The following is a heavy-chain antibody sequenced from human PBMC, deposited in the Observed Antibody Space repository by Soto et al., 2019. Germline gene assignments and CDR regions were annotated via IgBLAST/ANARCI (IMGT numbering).Heavy chain of an antibody. CDR3: ARGGGTTVTTPAEAYGY. CDR2: IYYSGST. CDR1: GGSISSGGYY. J-gene: IGHJ4*02. D-gene: IGHD4-17*01. Sequence: QVQLQESGPGLVKPSQTLSLTCTVSGGSISSGGYYWSWIRQHPGKGLEWIGYIYYSGSTYYNPSRKSRVTISVDTSKNQFSLKLSSVTAADTAVYYCARGGGTTVTTPAEAYGYWGQGTLVTVSS. V-gene: IGHV4-31*03.